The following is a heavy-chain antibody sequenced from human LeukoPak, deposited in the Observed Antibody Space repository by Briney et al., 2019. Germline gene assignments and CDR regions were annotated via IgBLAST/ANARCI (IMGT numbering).Heavy chain of an antibody. J-gene: IGHJ4*02. CDR1: GGTFSSYA. Sequence: ASVKVSCKACGGTFSSYAISWVRQAPGQGLEWMGGIIPIFGTANYAQKFQGRVTITADESTSTAYMELSSLRSEDTAVYYCARGGAVVPLDYRGQGTLVTVSS. CDR2: IIPIFGTA. V-gene: IGHV1-69*13. D-gene: IGHD4-23*01. CDR3: ARGGAVVPLDY.